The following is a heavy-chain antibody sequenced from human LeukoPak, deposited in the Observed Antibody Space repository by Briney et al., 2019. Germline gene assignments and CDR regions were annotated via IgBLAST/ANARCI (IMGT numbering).Heavy chain of an antibody. CDR3: AKGRNEDGDAALNY. D-gene: IGHD4-17*01. CDR1: GFTFSSYA. V-gene: IGHV3-23*01. J-gene: IGHJ4*02. Sequence: GGSLRLSCAASGFTFSSYAMSWVRQAPGKGLEWVSSISVSGTYTYYADSVKGRFTIPRDNSKNTLYLQMNSLRAEDTAVYYCAKGRNEDGDAALNYWGQGTLVTVSS. CDR2: ISVSGTYT.